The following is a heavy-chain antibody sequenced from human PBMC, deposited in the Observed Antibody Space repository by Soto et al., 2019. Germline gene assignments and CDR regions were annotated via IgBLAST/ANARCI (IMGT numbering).Heavy chain of an antibody. D-gene: IGHD3-10*01. CDR2: LNDSGST. Sequence: SETLSLTCTVSGGSIISGGYYCIWIRQPPGKGLEWIGKLNDSGSTNYNASLKSRVSISVDTSKNQFSLKLSSVTAADTAVYYCARGRGGVQHWGQGTLVTVSS. CDR1: GGSIISGGYY. J-gene: IGHJ1*01. CDR3: ARGRGGVQH. V-gene: IGHV4-39*07.